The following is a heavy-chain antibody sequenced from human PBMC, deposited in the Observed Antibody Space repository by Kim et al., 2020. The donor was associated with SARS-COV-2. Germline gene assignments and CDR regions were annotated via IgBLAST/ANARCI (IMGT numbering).Heavy chain of an antibody. V-gene: IGHV3-15*01. J-gene: IGHJ4*02. D-gene: IGHD3-22*01. CDR1: GFTFSNAW. CDR3: TTDRFMEYYYDSSGYYYVPPYDY. Sequence: GGSLRLSCAASGFTFSNAWMSWVRQAPGKGLEWVGRIKSKTDGGTTDYAAPVKGRFTISRDDSKNTLYLQMNSLKTEDTAVYYCTTDRFMEYYYDSSGYYYVPPYDYWGQGTLVTVSS. CDR2: IKSKTDGGTT.